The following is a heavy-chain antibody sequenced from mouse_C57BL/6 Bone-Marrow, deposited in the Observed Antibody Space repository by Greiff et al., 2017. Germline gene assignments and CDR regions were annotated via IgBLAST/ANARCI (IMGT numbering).Heavy chain of an antibody. Sequence: VQLQQSGPVLVKPGASVKMSCKASGYTFTDYYMNWVKQSHGKSLEWIGVINPYNGGTSYNKKFKGKATLTVDKSSSTAYMELNSLTSEDSAVYYCAPYYYSSSPYYFDYWGQGTTLTVSS. CDR2: INPYNGGT. CDR3: APYYYSSSPYYFDY. J-gene: IGHJ2*01. D-gene: IGHD1-1*01. CDR1: GYTFTDYY. V-gene: IGHV1-19*01.